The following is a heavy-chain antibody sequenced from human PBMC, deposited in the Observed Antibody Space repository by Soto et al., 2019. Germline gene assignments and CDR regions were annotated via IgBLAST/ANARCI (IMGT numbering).Heavy chain of an antibody. J-gene: IGHJ4*02. CDR1: GDSIDSYY. CDR3: SRLRYGGYFDY. D-gene: IGHD3-16*02. Sequence: SETLSLTCIVSGDSIDSYYWNWIRQSPGRGLEWIGYIYNSGSAIYNPSLKSRVTLSVDTSKNQFSLKLRSVTAADTAVYFCSRLRYGGYFDYWGQGRPVTVSS. CDR2: IYNSGSA. V-gene: IGHV4-59*08.